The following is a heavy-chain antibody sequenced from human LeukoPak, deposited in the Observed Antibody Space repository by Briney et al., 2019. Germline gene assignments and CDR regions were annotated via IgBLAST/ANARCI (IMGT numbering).Heavy chain of an antibody. J-gene: IGHJ4*02. Sequence: SETLSLTCAVYGGSFSGYYWSWIRQPPGKGLEWIGEINHSGSTNYNPSLKSRVTISVDTSKNQFSLKLSSVTAADTAVYYCARGRRLGXXXDSSVGPRLAHWGQGTLVTVXS. CDR2: INHSGST. V-gene: IGHV4-34*01. D-gene: IGHD3-22*01. CDR3: ARGRRLGXXXDSSVGPRLAH. CDR1: GGSFSGYY.